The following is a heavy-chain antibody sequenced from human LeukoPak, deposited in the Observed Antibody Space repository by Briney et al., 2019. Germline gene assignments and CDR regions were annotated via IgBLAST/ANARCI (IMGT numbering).Heavy chain of an antibody. J-gene: IGHJ1*01. V-gene: IGHV3-30-3*01. CDR1: GFTFSSYA. CDR2: ISYDGSSK. D-gene: IGHD6-19*01. Sequence: GGSLRLSCAASGFTFSSYAMHWVRPAPGKGLEWVAVISYDGSSKYYADSVKGRFTISRDNAKNTLYLQMNSLRAEDTAVYYCARALGGSGYSSGRAEYFQHWGQGTLVTVSS. CDR3: ARALGGSGYSSGRAEYFQH.